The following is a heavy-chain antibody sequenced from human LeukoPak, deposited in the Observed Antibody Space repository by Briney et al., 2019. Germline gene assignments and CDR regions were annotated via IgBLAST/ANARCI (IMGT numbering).Heavy chain of an antibody. Sequence: SETLSLTCTVSGGSISNYYWSWIRQPPGKGLEWIGCIYYSGSTNYNPSLKSRVTISVDTSKNQFSLKLSSVTAADTAVYYCATTPIGDGYNCGFGACYGMDVWGQGTTVTVSS. J-gene: IGHJ6*02. CDR2: IYYSGST. CDR3: ATTPIGDGYNCGFGACYGMDV. CDR1: GGSISNYY. D-gene: IGHD5-24*01. V-gene: IGHV4-59*01.